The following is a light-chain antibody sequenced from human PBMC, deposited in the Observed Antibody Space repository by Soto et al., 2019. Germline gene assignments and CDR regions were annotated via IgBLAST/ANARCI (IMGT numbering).Light chain of an antibody. CDR3: QQYGDWPGA. J-gene: IGKJ4*01. Sequence: DIQMTQSPSSLSASVGDRVTITCRASQSISSYLNWYQQKPGKAPKLLIYAASSLQSGVPSRFSGSGSGTDFTLTISSLQPEDFAVYSCQQYGDWPGAFGGGTKVEIK. V-gene: IGKV1-39*01. CDR1: QSISSY. CDR2: AAS.